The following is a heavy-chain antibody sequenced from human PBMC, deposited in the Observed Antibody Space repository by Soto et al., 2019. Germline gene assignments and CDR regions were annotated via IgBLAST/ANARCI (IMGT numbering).Heavy chain of an antibody. CDR2: FNGGNGNI. D-gene: IGHD3-10*01. V-gene: IGHV1-3*05. Sequence: QIHLVQSGAEEVKPGASVKVACNASGYTFTSYAVHWVRQAPGQSLEWMGWFNGGNGNIKYSQKFEGRVSITTDTSANTAYMELNSLRSEDTAVYYCARGNVRGGCLDYWGQGTLVSVSS. CDR3: ARGNVRGGCLDY. J-gene: IGHJ4*02. CDR1: GYTFTSYA.